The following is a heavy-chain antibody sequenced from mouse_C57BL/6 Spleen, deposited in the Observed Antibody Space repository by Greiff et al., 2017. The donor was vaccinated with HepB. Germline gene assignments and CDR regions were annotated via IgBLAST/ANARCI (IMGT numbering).Heavy chain of an antibody. CDR1: GYTFTSYW. CDR2: IYPGNSDT. J-gene: IGHJ4*01. D-gene: IGHD3-2*02. CDR3: TRGGSSGYVSYYYAKDD. Sequence: VQLKQSGTVLARPGASVKMSCKTSGYTFTSYWMHWVKQRPGQGLEWIGAIYPGNSDTSYNQKFKGKAKLTAVTSASTAYMELSSLTNEDSAVYYCTRGGSSGYVSYYYAKDDWGQGTSVTVSS. V-gene: IGHV1-5*01.